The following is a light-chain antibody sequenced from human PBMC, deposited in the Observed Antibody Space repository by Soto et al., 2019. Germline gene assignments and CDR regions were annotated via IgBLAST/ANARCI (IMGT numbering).Light chain of an antibody. J-gene: IGLJ3*02. Sequence: ALTQPPSASGSPGQSVTISCAGTSSDVGGYNSVSWYQQHPGQAPKLMIYEVNKRPSGVPDRFSGSKSGNTASLTVSGLQAGDEADYYCSSYADSNNLVFGGGTKVTVL. V-gene: IGLV2-8*01. CDR3: SSYADSNNLV. CDR1: SSDVGGYNS. CDR2: EVN.